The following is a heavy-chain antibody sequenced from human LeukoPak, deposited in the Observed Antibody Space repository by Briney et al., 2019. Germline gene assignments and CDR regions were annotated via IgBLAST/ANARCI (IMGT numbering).Heavy chain of an antibody. CDR3: ARDRLLEDRDYHNYYYMDV. D-gene: IGHD1-1*01. V-gene: IGHV3-66*01. CDR1: GFTVSSNY. CDR2: IYSGGST. Sequence: GGSLRLSCAASGFTVSSNYMSWVRQAPGKGLEWVSVIYSGGSTYYADSVKGRFTISRDNAKNSLYLQMNSLRAEDTAVYYCARDRLLEDRDYHNYYYMDVWGKGTTVTVSS. J-gene: IGHJ6*03.